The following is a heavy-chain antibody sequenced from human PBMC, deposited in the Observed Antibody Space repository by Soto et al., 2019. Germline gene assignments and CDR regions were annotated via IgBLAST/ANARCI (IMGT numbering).Heavy chain of an antibody. V-gene: IGHV3-23*01. CDR3: AKDQRGSGYDILTGYYNVMGPFQDY. J-gene: IGHJ4*02. D-gene: IGHD3-9*01. CDR1: GFTFSSYA. CDR2: ISGSGGST. Sequence: EVQLLESGGGLVQPGGSLRLSCAASGFTFSSYAMSWVRQAPGKGLEWVSAISGSGGSTYYADSVKGRFTISRDNSKNTLYLQMNSLRAEDTAVYYCAKDQRGSGYDILTGYYNVMGPFQDYWGQGTLVTVSS.